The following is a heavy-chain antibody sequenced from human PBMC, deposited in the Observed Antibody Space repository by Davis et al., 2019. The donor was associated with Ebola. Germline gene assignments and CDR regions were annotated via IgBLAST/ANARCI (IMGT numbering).Heavy chain of an antibody. CDR2: ISAHNGNT. CDR3: ARGYIVVVPAAILDYYYYGMDV. D-gene: IGHD2-2*02. J-gene: IGHJ6*02. Sequence: ASVKVSCKASGYTFTTYGISWVRQAPGQGLEWMGWISAHNGNTNYAQKLQGRVTMTTDTSTSTAYMELRSLRSDDTAVYYCARGYIVVVPAAILDYYYYGMDVWGQGTTVTVSS. CDR1: GYTFTTYG. V-gene: IGHV1-18*01.